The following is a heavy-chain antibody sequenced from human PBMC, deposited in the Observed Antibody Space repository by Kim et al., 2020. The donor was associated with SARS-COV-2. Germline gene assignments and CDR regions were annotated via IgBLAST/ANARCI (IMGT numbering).Heavy chain of an antibody. CDR1: GGSISSSSYY. Sequence: SETLSLTCTVSGGSISSSSYYWGWIRQPPGKGLEWIGSIYYSGSTYSNPSLKSRVTISVDTSKNQFSLKLSSVTAADTAVYYCARLKKGGIAVAGTFDYWGRGTLVTVSS. CDR3: ARLKKGGIAVAGTFDY. J-gene: IGHJ4*02. CDR2: IYYSGST. V-gene: IGHV4-39*01. D-gene: IGHD6-19*01.